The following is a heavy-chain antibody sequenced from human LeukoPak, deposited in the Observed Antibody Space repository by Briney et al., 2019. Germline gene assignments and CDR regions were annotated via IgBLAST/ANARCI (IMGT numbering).Heavy chain of an antibody. CDR3: AKGGSVVVTAVDY. V-gene: IGHV3-7*01. CDR1: GFTLSSYW. CDR2: IKPDGSEK. J-gene: IGHJ4*02. Sequence: GGSLRLSCAASGFTLSSYWMNWVRQAPGQGLEWVANIKPDGSEKFYVDSVKGRFTISRDNAKNSLYLQMNSLRAEDTAVYYCAKGGSVVVTAVDYWGQGTLVTVSS. D-gene: IGHD2-21*02.